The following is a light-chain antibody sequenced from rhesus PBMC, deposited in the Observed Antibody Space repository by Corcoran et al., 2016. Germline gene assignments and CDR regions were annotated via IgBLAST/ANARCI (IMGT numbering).Light chain of an antibody. CDR2: WAS. V-gene: IGKV4-1*01. Sequence: SSNNKNYLAWYQQKPGQAPKLHIYWASTRESGVPNRFSGSGSGTAFTLTISSLEPEDVGVYYCQQYSNWRWTFGPGTKVGIK. CDR1: SSNNKNY. CDR3: QQYSNWRWT. J-gene: IGKJ1*01.